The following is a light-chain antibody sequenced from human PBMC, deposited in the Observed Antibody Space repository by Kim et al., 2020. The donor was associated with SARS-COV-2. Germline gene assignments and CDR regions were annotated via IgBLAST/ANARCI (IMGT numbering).Light chain of an antibody. J-gene: IGKJ2*01. Sequence: SASVGDSVTISCRASQDIRVFLHWYQQKPGKAPKLLISTASTLQTGVPSRFSGSGSGTDFTLTINSLQPEDFATYYCQESSAFRYSFGQGTKLEI. CDR2: TAS. V-gene: IGKV1-39*01. CDR1: QDIRVF. CDR3: QESSAFRYS.